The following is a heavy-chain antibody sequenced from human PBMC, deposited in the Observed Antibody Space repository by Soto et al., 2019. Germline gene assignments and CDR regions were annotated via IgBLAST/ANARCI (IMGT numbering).Heavy chain of an antibody. CDR2: IHYTGSV. CDR1: GGSLNSEHYH. D-gene: IGHD2-21*02. J-gene: IGHJ6*02. Sequence: QIQLQESGPGLVRPSQTLSLTCTVSGGSLNSEHYHWTWIRQAPGKGLEWIGYIHYTGSVRYNLSLLSRITISVDTSKNLFSLNLSSVTAADTAVYFCVREDDGGDRDYYGLDVWGQGTMISVSS. V-gene: IGHV4-30-4*01. CDR3: VREDDGGDRDYYGLDV.